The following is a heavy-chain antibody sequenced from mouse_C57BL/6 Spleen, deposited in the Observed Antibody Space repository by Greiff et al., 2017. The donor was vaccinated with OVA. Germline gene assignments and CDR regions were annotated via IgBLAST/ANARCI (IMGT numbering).Heavy chain of an antibody. Sequence: DVKLQESGGGLVQPGGSLKLSCAASGFTFSDYYMSWVRQTPEKRLEWVAYISNGGGSTYYPDTVKGRFTISRDNAKNTLYLQMSRLKSEDTAMYYCARSDSSGYEGFAYWGQGTLVTVSA. V-gene: IGHV5-12*01. CDR3: ARSDSSGYEGFAY. J-gene: IGHJ3*01. D-gene: IGHD3-2*02. CDR1: GFTFSDYY. CDR2: ISNGGGST.